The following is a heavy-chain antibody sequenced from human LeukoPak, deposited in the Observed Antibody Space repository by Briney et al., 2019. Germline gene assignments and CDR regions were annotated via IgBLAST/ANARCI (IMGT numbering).Heavy chain of an antibody. Sequence: SQTLSLTCTVSGGSISSGSYYWSWIRQPAGKGLEWIGRIYTSGSTNYNPSLKSRVTISVDTFKNQFSLKLSSVTAADTAVYYCASPPAGYSSSWYGNWGQGTLVTVSS. D-gene: IGHD6-13*01. CDR3: ASPPAGYSSSWYGN. CDR2: IYTSGST. J-gene: IGHJ4*02. V-gene: IGHV4-61*02. CDR1: GGSISSGSYY.